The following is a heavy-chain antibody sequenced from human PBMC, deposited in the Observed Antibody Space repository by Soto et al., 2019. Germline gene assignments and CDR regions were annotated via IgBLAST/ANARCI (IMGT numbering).Heavy chain of an antibody. CDR3: AADPIVGATSY. D-gene: IGHD1-26*01. V-gene: IGHV1-58*01. CDR1: GFTFTSSP. J-gene: IGHJ4*02. CDR2: IVVGSGNT. Sequence: SVKVSCKASGFTFTSSPVQWVRQARGQRLEWIGWIVVGSGNTNYAQKFQERVTITRDMSTSTAYMELSSLRSEDTAVYYCAADPIVGATSYWGQGTLVTVSS.